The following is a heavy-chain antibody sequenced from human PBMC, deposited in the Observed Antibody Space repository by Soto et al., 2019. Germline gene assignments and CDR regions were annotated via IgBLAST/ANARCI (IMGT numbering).Heavy chain of an antibody. CDR2: INPSGGST. Sequence: ASVKVSCKASGYTFTSYYMHWVRQAPGQGLEWMGIINPSGGSTSYAQKFQGRVTMTRDTSTSTVYMELSSLRSEDTAVYYCARTYSSGWYHDWFDPWGQGTLVTVSS. D-gene: IGHD6-19*01. J-gene: IGHJ5*02. CDR1: GYTFTSYY. CDR3: ARTYSSGWYHDWFDP. V-gene: IGHV1-46*03.